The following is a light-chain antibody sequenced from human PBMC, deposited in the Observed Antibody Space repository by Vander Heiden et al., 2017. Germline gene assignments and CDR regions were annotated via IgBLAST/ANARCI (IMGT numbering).Light chain of an antibody. CDR3: MQTLQTPYT. CDR1: QSLVHINGFNY. Sequence: DMAMTQSPLSLPVTPGEPASISCRSSQSLVHINGFNYLHLYLQKPGQSPQLLIFLGFQRASGVPDRFSGSGSGTDFTLNISRVEAEDVGVYYCMQTLQTPYTFGQGTKLEIK. V-gene: IGKV2-28*01. CDR2: LGF. J-gene: IGKJ2*01.